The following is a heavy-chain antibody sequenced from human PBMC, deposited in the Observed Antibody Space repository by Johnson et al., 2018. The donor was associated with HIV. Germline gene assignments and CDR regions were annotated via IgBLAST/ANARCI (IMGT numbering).Heavy chain of an antibody. Sequence: QVQLVESGGGVVQPGRSLRLSCAASGFTFRQAPGRGLEWEAFIRYDGSKTYYEDSVKGRFTISRDDSKNTLYLQMNSLNVEDTALYYCAKGSGYYAAFDIWGQGTMVTVSS. CDR1: GFTF. D-gene: IGHD3-22*01. V-gene: IGHV3-30*02. CDR3: AKGSGYYAAFDI. CDR2: IRYDGSKT. J-gene: IGHJ3*02.